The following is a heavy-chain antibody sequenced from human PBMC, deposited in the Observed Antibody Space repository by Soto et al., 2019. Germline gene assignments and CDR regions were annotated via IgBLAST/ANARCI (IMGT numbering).Heavy chain of an antibody. V-gene: IGHV4-30-4*08. CDR2: IYYVGST. Sequence: QVQLQESGPGQVKPSQTLSLTCTVSGDSIKSGHNYWSWIRQPPGKGLEWIGNIYYVGSTSYNPSLKSRVTISVDTSKNHFSLKLNSVTAADTAVYYCARNTIRLGWFDSWGQGILVTVSS. D-gene: IGHD7-27*01. CDR1: GDSIKSGHNY. J-gene: IGHJ5*01. CDR3: ARNTIRLGWFDS.